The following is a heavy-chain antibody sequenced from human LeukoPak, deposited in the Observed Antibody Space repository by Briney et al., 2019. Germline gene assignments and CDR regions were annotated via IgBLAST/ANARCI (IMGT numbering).Heavy chain of an antibody. Sequence: SETLSLTCTVSGGSISSYYWSWIRQPPGKGLEWIGYIYYSGSTNYNPSLKSRVTISVDTSKNQFSLKLSSVTAADTAVYYCARGAGLRSYFDYWGQGTLVTVSS. D-gene: IGHD3-3*01. CDR1: GGSISSYY. J-gene: IGHJ4*02. V-gene: IGHV4-59*01. CDR3: ARGAGLRSYFDY. CDR2: IYYSGST.